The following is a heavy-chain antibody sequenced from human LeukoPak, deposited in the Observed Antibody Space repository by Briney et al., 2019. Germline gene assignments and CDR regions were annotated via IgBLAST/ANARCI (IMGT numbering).Heavy chain of an antibody. D-gene: IGHD3-16*01. Sequence: GGSLRLSYAASGFTINDNYITWVRQAPGKGLDWVSFIYTDGTTVYADSVKGRFTLSRDDSKNILFLQINSLRAEDTAVYYCARATQLWESKHFYYYYYLDVWGKGTTVTVSS. V-gene: IGHV3-53*01. CDR2: IYTDGTT. J-gene: IGHJ6*03. CDR1: GFTINDNY. CDR3: ARATQLWESKHFYYYYYLDV.